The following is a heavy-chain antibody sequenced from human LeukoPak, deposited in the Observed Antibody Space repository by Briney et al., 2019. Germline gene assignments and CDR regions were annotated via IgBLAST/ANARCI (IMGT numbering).Heavy chain of an antibody. V-gene: IGHV1-3*01. CDR1: GYTFTSYA. J-gene: IGHJ5*02. D-gene: IGHD1-7*01. Sequence: GASVKVPCKASGYTFTSYAMHWVRQAPGQRLEWMGWINAGNGNTKYSQKFQGRVTITRDTSASTAYMELSSLRSEDTAVYYCARGRRYNWNSGWFDPWGQGTLVTVSS. CDR2: INAGNGNT. CDR3: ARGRRYNWNSGWFDP.